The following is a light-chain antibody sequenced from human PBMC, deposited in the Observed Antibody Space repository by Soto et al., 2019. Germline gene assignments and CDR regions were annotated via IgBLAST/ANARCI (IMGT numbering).Light chain of an antibody. J-gene: IGLJ2*01. CDR3: QSYDNRLSGSVV. CDR1: SSNIGAGFD. CDR2: DNT. V-gene: IGLV1-40*01. Sequence: QSVLTQPPSVSGAPGQRVTISCTGSSSNIGAGFDVHWYQKLPGTAPKLLIFDNTNRPSGVPDRFSASKSGTSASLAICGLQAGEEADYFCQSYDNRLSGSVVFGGGTKVTVL.